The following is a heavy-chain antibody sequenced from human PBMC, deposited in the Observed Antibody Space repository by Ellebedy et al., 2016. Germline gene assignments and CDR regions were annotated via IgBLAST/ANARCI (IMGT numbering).Heavy chain of an antibody. D-gene: IGHD5-12*01. V-gene: IGHV1-3*01. CDR2: INAGNGNT. CDR3: ARDGIVATITDY. J-gene: IGHJ4*02. Sequence: ASVKVSCKASGGTFSSYAISWVRQAPGQRLEWMGWINAGNGNTKYSQKFQGRVTITRDTSASTAYMELSSLRSDDTAVYYCARDGIVATITDYWGQGTLVTVSS. CDR1: GGTFSSYA.